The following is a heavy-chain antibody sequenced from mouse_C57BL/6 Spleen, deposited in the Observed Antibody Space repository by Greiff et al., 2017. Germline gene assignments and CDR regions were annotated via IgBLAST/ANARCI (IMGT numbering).Heavy chain of an antibody. CDR3: ANYYGSSLAWFAY. D-gene: IGHD1-1*01. J-gene: IGHJ3*01. Sequence: DVMLVESGGGLVKPGGSLKLSCAASGFTFSDYGMHWVRQALEKGLEWVAYISSGSSTIYYADTVKGRFTISRDNAKNTLFLQMTSLRSEDTAMYYCANYYGSSLAWFAYWGQGTLVTVSA. CDR1: GFTFSDYG. V-gene: IGHV5-17*01. CDR2: ISSGSSTI.